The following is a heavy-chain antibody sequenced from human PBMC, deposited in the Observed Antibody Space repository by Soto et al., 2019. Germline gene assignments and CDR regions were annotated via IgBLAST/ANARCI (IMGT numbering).Heavy chain of an antibody. Sequence: PVGSLRLSCAASGFTFSSYSMNWVRQAPGKGLEWVSSISSSSSYIYYADSVKGRFTISRDNAKNSLYLQMNSLRAEDTAVYYCARVDEYSSSYGMDVWGQGTTVTVSS. J-gene: IGHJ6*02. V-gene: IGHV3-21*01. CDR2: ISSSSSYI. D-gene: IGHD6-6*01. CDR1: GFTFSSYS. CDR3: ARVDEYSSSYGMDV.